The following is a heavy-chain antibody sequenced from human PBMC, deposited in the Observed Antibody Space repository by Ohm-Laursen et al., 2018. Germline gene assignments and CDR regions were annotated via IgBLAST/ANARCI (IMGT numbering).Heavy chain of an antibody. CDR3: AREPGWLQFAFDI. CDR2: IGTLSDT. Sequence: SLRLSCSASGFTFRSHDMHWVRQVTGKSLEWVSAIGTLSDTFYADSVKGRCTISRDNAKNSLYLQMHSLRAEDTAVYYCAREPGWLQFAFDIWGQGTMVTVSS. CDR1: GFTFRSHD. J-gene: IGHJ3*02. V-gene: IGHV3-13*01. D-gene: IGHD5-24*01.